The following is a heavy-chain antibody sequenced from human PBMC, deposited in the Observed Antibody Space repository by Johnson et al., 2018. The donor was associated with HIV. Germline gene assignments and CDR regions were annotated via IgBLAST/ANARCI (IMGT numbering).Heavy chain of an antibody. CDR1: GFTVSNYG. V-gene: IGHV3-7*03. D-gene: IGHD3-10*01. Sequence: VQLVESGGGLVQPGGSLRLSCAVSGFTVSNYGMHWVRQAPGKGLEWVANIKQDGSEKYYVDSVKDRFTISRDNAKNSLYLQMNSMRAEDTAVYYCTTDLRGSGRGREKPDAFDIWGQGTMVTVSS. CDR3: TTDLRGSGRGREKPDAFDI. CDR2: IKQDGSEK. J-gene: IGHJ3*02.